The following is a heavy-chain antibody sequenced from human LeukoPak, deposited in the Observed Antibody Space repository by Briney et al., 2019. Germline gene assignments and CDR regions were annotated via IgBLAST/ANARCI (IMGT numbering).Heavy chain of an antibody. J-gene: IGHJ4*02. D-gene: IGHD1-26*01. CDR3: ARDLSGWELQEY. Sequence: GGSLRLSCAASGFTFSSHWMQWVRQAPGKGLEWVANIKQDGSEKYYVDSVKGRFTISRDNAKNSLYLQMNSLRAEDTAVYYCARDLSGWELQEYWGQGTLVTVSS. CDR1: GFTFSSHW. CDR2: IKQDGSEK. V-gene: IGHV3-7*01.